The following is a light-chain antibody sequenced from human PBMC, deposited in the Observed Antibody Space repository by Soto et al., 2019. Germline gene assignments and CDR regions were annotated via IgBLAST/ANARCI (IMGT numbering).Light chain of an antibody. Sequence: EIVMTQSPATLSVSPGERATLSCRASQSVSANLAWYQHKPGQAPRLLIYGASTRATGIPARFSGSGTGTDFTLTIISLQSEDFAVYHCQQYSNWPLTFGGGTKVDIK. CDR2: GAS. J-gene: IGKJ4*01. CDR1: QSVSAN. V-gene: IGKV3-15*01. CDR3: QQYSNWPLT.